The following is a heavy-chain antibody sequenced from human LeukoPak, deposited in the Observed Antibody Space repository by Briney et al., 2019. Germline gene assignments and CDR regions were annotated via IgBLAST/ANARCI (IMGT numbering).Heavy chain of an antibody. Sequence: NPSETLSLTCTVSGGSISSSSYYWGWIRQPPGKGLEWIGSIYYSGSTYYNPSLKSRVTISVDTSKNQFSLKLSSVTAADTAVYYCARVGRVLRFLEWFDYWGQGTLVTVSS. CDR2: IYYSGST. D-gene: IGHD3-3*01. CDR3: ARVGRVLRFLEWFDY. CDR1: GGSISSSSYY. V-gene: IGHV4-39*01. J-gene: IGHJ5*01.